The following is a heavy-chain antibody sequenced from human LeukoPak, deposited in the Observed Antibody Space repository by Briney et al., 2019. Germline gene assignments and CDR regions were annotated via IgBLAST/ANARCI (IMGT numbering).Heavy chain of an antibody. CDR3: ARQAGREQNRQSGSYYFDY. CDR1: GYSFTKYW. V-gene: IGHV5-51*01. Sequence: GESLKISCKGSGYSFTKYWIAWVRQMPGKGLEWMGIIYPGDSEGAYSPSFQGQVTISADRSISTAYLQWSSLKASDTAMYYCARQAGREQNRQSGSYYFDYWGQGSLVTVSS. CDR2: IYPGDSEG. D-gene: IGHD1-26*01. J-gene: IGHJ4*02.